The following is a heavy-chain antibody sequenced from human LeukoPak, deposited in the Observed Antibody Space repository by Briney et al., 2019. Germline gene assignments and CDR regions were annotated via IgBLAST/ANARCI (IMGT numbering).Heavy chain of an antibody. J-gene: IGHJ4*02. CDR2: IFTTGGA. D-gene: IGHD7-27*01. CDR1: GGSIGTYY. V-gene: IGHV4-4*07. CDR3: VRDGPSWGLL. Sequence: PSETLSLTCTVSGGSIGTYYWSWIRQPGGKGLEWIGRIFTTGGANYNPSLKSRVTMSLDTSKNLFSLRLNSVTAADTTAYFCVRDGPSWGLLWGQGALVTVSS.